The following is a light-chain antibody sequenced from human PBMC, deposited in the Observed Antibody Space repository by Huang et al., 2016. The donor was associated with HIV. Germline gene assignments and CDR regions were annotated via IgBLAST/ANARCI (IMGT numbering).Light chain of an antibody. CDR2: DAS. J-gene: IGKJ2*01. CDR1: QSVRSN. Sequence: EIVLTQSPATLSLSPGERATLSCRASQSVRSNLAWYQQKPGQPPRRLIYDASNRAAGIPGRFSGSGSGTDFTLTSSSLEPEDFAVYYCHQRSNWPPDTFGQGTKLDIK. V-gene: IGKV3-11*01. CDR3: HQRSNWPPDT.